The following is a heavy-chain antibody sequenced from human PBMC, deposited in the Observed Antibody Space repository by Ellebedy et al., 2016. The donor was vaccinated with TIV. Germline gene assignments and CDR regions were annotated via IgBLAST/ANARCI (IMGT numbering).Heavy chain of an antibody. CDR1: GFTFSSYS. D-gene: IGHD4-23*01. V-gene: IGHV3-21*01. Sequence: GGSLRLSCAASGFTFSSYSMNWVRQAPGKGLEWVSSISSSSSYIYYADSVKGRFTISRDNAKNSLYLQMNSLRAEDTAVYYCASYGGRYEYYNYGMDVWGQGTTVTVSS. CDR3: ASYGGRYEYYNYGMDV. CDR2: ISSSSSYI. J-gene: IGHJ6*02.